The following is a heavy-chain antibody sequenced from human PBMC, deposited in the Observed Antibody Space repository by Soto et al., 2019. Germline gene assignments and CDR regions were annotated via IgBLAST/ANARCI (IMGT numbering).Heavy chain of an antibody. J-gene: IGHJ6*03. CDR2: MNPNSGNT. D-gene: IGHD2-8*01. Sequence: GAAVKVSCKASGYTFTSYDINWVRQATGQGLEWMGWMNPNSGNTGYAQKFQGRVTITADKSTSTAYMELSSLRSEDTAVYYCARDREEYCTNGVCHYKDVWGKGTTVTVSS. CDR3: ARDREEYCTNGVCHYKDV. V-gene: IGHV1-8*01. CDR1: GYTFTSYD.